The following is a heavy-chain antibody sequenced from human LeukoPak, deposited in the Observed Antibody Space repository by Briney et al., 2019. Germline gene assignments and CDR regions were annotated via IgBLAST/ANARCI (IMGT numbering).Heavy chain of an antibody. CDR1: GYSFTSYW. V-gene: IGHV5-10-1*01. CDR2: IDPSDSYT. CDR3: ASTVGYCSGGSCRYYFDY. Sequence: PGESLRISCKGSGYSFTSYWISWVRQMPGKGLEWMGRIDPSDSYTNYSPSFQGHVTISADKSISTAYLQWSSLKASDTAMYYCASTVGYCSGGSCRYYFDYWGQGTLVTVSS. J-gene: IGHJ4*02. D-gene: IGHD2-15*01.